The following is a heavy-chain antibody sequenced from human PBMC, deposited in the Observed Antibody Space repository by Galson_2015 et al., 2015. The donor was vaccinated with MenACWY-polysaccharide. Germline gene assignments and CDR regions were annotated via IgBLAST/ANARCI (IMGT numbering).Heavy chain of an antibody. Sequence: SLRLSCAASGFSFSSYTLNWVRQAPGKGLEWVSSISYSSNSIYYADPVKGRFTISRDNAGNSLYLLMNNLRAEDTAVYYCVRVSGHFYYYDSGDLKQGPSDMWGRGTMVTVSS. J-gene: IGHJ3*02. CDR3: VRVSGHFYYYDSGDLKQGPSDM. CDR1: GFSFSSYT. D-gene: IGHD3-16*01. V-gene: IGHV3-21*01. CDR2: ISYSSNSI.